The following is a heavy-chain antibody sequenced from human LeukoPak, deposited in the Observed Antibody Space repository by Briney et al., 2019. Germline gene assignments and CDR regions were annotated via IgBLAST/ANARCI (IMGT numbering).Heavy chain of an antibody. J-gene: IGHJ4*02. Sequence: PGGSLRLSCAASGFSFSGYGMSWVRQAPGKGLEWVSAINAYSDNTYHADSVKGRFTISRDNSQSTLYLQMNSLRAEDTAVYYCAKVIGQGVGATGDYWGQGTLVTVSS. D-gene: IGHD1-26*01. CDR2: INAYSDNT. CDR3: AKVIGQGVGATGDY. V-gene: IGHV3-23*01. CDR1: GFSFSGYG.